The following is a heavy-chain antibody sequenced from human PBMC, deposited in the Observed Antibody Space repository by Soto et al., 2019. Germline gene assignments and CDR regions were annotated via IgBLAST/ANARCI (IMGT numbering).Heavy chain of an antibody. D-gene: IGHD2-2*01. J-gene: IGHJ4*02. Sequence: QVQLVESGGGVVQPGRSLRLSCAASGFTFSSYAMHWVRQAPGKGLEWVAVISYDGSNKYYADSVKGRFTISRDNSKNSLYMHMNSLRAEDTAVYYYARDQRSGPGSRDEWALLFDYWGQGTLVTVSS. CDR1: GFTFSSYA. V-gene: IGHV3-30-3*01. CDR2: ISYDGSNK. CDR3: ARDQRSGPGSRDEWALLFDY.